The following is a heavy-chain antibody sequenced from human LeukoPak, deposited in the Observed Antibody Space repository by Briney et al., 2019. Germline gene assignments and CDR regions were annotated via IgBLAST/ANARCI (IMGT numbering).Heavy chain of an antibody. V-gene: IGHV3-21*01. Sequence: GGSLRLSCAASGFTFSSYTMNWVRQAAGKGLEWVSSISSSSGYMYFADSVKGRFTISRDNAKNSLYLQMNSLRAEDTAVYYCARDFNSLTAYYLTLDYWGQGTLVTVSS. J-gene: IGHJ4*02. CDR1: GFTFSSYT. D-gene: IGHD3-9*01. CDR3: ARDFNSLTAYYLTLDY. CDR2: ISSSSGYM.